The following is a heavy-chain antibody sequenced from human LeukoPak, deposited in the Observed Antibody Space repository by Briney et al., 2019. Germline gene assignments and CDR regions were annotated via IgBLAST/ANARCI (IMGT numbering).Heavy chain of an antibody. CDR1: GFTFDDYA. CDR3: AKDAGGLVVVPAMD. CDR2: ISWNSGNI. J-gene: IGHJ4*02. D-gene: IGHD2-2*01. V-gene: IGHV3-9*01. Sequence: PGRSLRLPCAASGFTFDDYAMHWVRQAPGKGLEWVSGISWNSGNIGYADSVKGRFTISRDNAKNSLYLQMNSLRAEDTALYYCAKDAGGLVVVPAMDWGQGTLVTVSS.